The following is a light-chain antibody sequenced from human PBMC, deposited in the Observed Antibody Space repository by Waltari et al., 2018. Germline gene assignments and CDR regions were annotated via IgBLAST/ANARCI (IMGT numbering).Light chain of an antibody. V-gene: IGKV1-39*01. CDR3: QQSYSVPRT. CDR2: AAS. J-gene: IGKJ2*01. Sequence: DIQMTQSPSSLSAAVGDRVTITCRASQNIGGRVNWYQQRPGKAPKLLIHAASTLQSGVPPMVSGSGSGTEFTLTIKSLQPEDSSIYYCQQSYSVPRTFGQGTKLDIK. CDR1: QNIGGR.